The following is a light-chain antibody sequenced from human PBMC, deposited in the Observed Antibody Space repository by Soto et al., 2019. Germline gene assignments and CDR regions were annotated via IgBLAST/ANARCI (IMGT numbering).Light chain of an antibody. Sequence: QSVLTQPASVSGSPGQSITISCTGTTSDVGGYNYVSWYQQHPGKVPKLMIYEVSNRPSGVSNRFSGSKSGNTASLTISGLQAEDEAAYYFFSYTTSSAPYVFGTGTKLTVL. CDR2: EVS. CDR3: FSYTTSSAPYV. J-gene: IGLJ1*01. V-gene: IGLV2-14*01. CDR1: TSDVGGYNY.